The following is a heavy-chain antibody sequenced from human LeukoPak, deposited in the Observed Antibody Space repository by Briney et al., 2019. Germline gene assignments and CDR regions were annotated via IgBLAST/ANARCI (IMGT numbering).Heavy chain of an antibody. CDR2: ISYDGSNK. Sequence: GSLRLSCAASGFTFSGYPIHWVRQAPGKGLEWVAVISYDGSNKYYADSVKGRFTISRDNSKNTLYLQMNSLRAEDTAVYYCAKGPLLYDSSGSEDAFDIWGQGTMVTVSS. V-gene: IGHV3-30-3*02. CDR3: AKGPLLYDSSGSEDAFDI. J-gene: IGHJ3*02. D-gene: IGHD3-22*01. CDR1: GFTFSGYP.